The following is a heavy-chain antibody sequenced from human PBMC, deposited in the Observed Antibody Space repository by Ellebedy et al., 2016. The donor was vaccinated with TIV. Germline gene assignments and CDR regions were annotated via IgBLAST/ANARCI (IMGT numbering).Heavy chain of an antibody. CDR3: AKDRTPGDGYWVFDD. V-gene: IGHV3-23*01. Sequence: GESLKISCAASGFTFSRYAIGWVRQAPGKGLEWVSGIVGSGAQKYADSVKGRFTISRDKSKGTVDLQMNSLRVEDTAVYFCAKDRTPGDGYWVFDDWGQGTLVTVSS. D-gene: IGHD5-18*01. CDR2: IVGSGA. CDR1: GFTFSRYA. J-gene: IGHJ4*02.